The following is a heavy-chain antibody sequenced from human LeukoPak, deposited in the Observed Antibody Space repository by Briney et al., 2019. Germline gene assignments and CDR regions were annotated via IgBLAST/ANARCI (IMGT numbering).Heavy chain of an antibody. CDR2: INHSGST. Sequence: SETLSLTCAVYGGSFSGYYWSWIRQPPGKGLEWIGEINHSGSTNYIPSLKSRVTISVDTSKNQFSLKLSSVTAADTAVYYCASNACSGGSCYVGYYFDYWGQGTLVTVSS. V-gene: IGHV4-34*01. CDR3: ASNACSGGSCYVGYYFDY. D-gene: IGHD2-15*01. J-gene: IGHJ4*02. CDR1: GGSFSGYY.